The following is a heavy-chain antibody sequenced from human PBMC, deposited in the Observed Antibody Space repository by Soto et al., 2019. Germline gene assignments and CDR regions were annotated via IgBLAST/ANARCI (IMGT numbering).Heavy chain of an antibody. CDR1: GFAVNSNY. Sequence: EVQLVASGGGLIQPGGSLRLSCAASGFAVNSNYMSWVRQAPGKGLEWVSVIYGGGTTYYSDSVKGRFTISRDNSKNTVFLQMNSLRTEDTAVYYCAAVYTIDYWGQGTLVTVSS. CDR2: IYGGGTT. V-gene: IGHV3-66*03. D-gene: IGHD3-16*01. J-gene: IGHJ4*02. CDR3: AAVYTIDY.